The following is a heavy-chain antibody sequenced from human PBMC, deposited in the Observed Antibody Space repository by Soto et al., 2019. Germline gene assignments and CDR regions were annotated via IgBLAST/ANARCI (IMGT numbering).Heavy chain of an antibody. CDR2: INPDSGGT. V-gene: IGHV1-2*04. CDR3: ARDKTIRYCSSTSCYIYYYGMDV. Sequence: ASVKVSCKASGYTFTGYYMHWVRQAPGQGLEWMGWINPDSGGTNYAQKFQGWVTMTRDTSISTAYMELSRLRSDDTAVYYCARDKTIRYCSSTSCYIYYYGMDVWGQGTTVTVSS. CDR1: GYTFTGYY. D-gene: IGHD2-2*02. J-gene: IGHJ6*02.